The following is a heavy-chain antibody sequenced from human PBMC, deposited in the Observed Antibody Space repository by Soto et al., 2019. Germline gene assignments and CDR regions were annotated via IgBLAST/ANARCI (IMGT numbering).Heavy chain of an antibody. CDR1: GYSFTSYW. J-gene: IGHJ6*02. CDR2: IYPGDSDT. D-gene: IGHD2-15*01. CDR3: ARLGCSGGGCYPNHYYYGMDV. V-gene: IGHV5-51*01. Sequence: GESLKISCKGSGYSFTSYWIGWVRQMPGKGLECMGIIYPGDSDTRYSPSFQGQVTISADKSISTAYLQWSSLKASDTAMYYCARLGCSGGGCYPNHYYYGMDVWGQGTTVTVSS.